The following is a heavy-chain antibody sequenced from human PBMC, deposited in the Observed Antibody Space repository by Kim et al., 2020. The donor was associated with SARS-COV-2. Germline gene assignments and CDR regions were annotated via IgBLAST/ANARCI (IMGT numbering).Heavy chain of an antibody. CDR1: GFTFSSYA. V-gene: IGHV3-23*01. J-gene: IGHJ4*02. CDR3: AIVPLSEIAAAAPYFDY. D-gene: IGHD6-13*01. CDR2: ISGSGGST. Sequence: GGSLRLSCAASGFTFSSYAMSWVRQAPGKGLEWVSAISGSGGSTYYADSVKGRFTISRDNSKNTLYLQMNSLRAEDTAVYYCAIVPLSEIAAAAPYFDYWGQGTLVTVSS.